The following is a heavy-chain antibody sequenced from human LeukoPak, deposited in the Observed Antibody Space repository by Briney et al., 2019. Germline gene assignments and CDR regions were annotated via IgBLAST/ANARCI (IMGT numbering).Heavy chain of an antibody. J-gene: IGHJ3*02. V-gene: IGHV4-4*07. CDR1: GGSISSYY. CDR2: IYTSGST. Sequence: NPSETLSLTCTVSGGSISSYYWSWIRQPAGKGLEWIGRIYTSGSTNYNPSLKSRVTMSVDTSKNQFSLKLSSVTAADTAVYYCARTVGAKLLVHHDAFDIWGQGTMVTVSS. CDR3: ARTVGAKLLVHHDAFDI. D-gene: IGHD1-26*01.